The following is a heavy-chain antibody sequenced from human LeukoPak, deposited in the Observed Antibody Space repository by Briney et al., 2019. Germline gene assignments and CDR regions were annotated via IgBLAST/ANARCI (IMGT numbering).Heavy chain of an antibody. J-gene: IGHJ4*02. CDR2: IYYSKNT. CDR3: ARAYTSWSFDS. V-gene: IGHV4-39*07. CDR1: GGSISSSSSAY. D-gene: IGHD2-2*02. Sequence: SETLSLTCTVSGGSISSSSSAYWGWIRQPPGKGLEWIGSIYYSKNTYYNPSLKSRVTISADTSKNQFSLRLTSVTAADTAVYYCARAYTSWSFDSWGQGTLVTVSS.